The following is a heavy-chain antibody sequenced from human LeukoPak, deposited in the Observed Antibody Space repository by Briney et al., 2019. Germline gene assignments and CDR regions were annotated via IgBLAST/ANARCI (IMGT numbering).Heavy chain of an antibody. CDR2: IYTSGST. D-gene: IGHD5-18*01. CDR1: GGSISSYY. Sequence: SETLSLNCTVSGGSISSYYWSWIRQPAGKGLEWIGRIYTSGSTNYNPSLKSRVTMSVDTSKNQFSLKLSSVTAADTAVYYCARLGQIQLWFGDWFDPWGQGTLVTVSS. CDR3: ARLGQIQLWFGDWFDP. J-gene: IGHJ5*02. V-gene: IGHV4-4*07.